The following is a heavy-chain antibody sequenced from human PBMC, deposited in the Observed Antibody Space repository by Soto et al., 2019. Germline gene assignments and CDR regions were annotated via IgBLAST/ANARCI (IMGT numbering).Heavy chain of an antibody. CDR3: ARHYDLWSGYYSYYGMDV. CDR2: INAGNGNT. J-gene: IGHJ6*02. V-gene: IGHV1-3*01. D-gene: IGHD3-3*01. Sequence: GASVKVSCKASGYTFTSYAMHWVRQAPGQRLEWMGWINAGNGNTKYSQKFQGRVTITRDTSASTAYMELSSLRSEDTAVYYCARHYDLWSGYYSYYGMDVWGQGTTVTVSS. CDR1: GYTFTSYA.